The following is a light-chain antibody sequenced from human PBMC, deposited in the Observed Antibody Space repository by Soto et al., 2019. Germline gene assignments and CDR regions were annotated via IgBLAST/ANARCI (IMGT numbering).Light chain of an antibody. CDR3: QQYGGSPRT. V-gene: IGKV3-20*01. CDR1: QSVSSSS. J-gene: IGKJ1*01. Sequence: EIVLMQSPGTLSLSPGERATLSCRASQSVSSSSLAWYQHKRGQAPRLLIHGASSRATGIPDRFSGSGSGTDFTLTISRLEPEDFAVYYCQQYGGSPRTFGQGTKVEVK. CDR2: GAS.